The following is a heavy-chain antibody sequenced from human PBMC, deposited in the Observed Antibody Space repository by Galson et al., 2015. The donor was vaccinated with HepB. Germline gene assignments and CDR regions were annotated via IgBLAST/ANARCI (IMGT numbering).Heavy chain of an antibody. CDR2: IYPADSDT. CDR1: GYSFTSYW. D-gene: IGHD3-10*01. CDR3: ARHFRYGSGISWFDP. V-gene: IGHV5-51*01. J-gene: IGHJ5*02. Sequence: QSGAEVKKPGESLKISCKGSGYSFTSYWIAWVRQMPGKGLEWMGVIYPADSDTRYSPSFQGQVTISADKSISTAYLQWRSLKASDTAMYYCARHFRYGSGISWFDPWGQGTLVTVSS.